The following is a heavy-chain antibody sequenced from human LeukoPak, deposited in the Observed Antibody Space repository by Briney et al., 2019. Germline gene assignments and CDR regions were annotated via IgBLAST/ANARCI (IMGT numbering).Heavy chain of an antibody. CDR1: GFTFDDYA. V-gene: IGHV3-9*01. Sequence: GRSLRLSCAASGFTFDDYAMHWVRQAPGKGLEWVSGISWNSGSIGYADSVKGRFTISRDNAKNSLYLQMNSLRAEDTALYYCAKGLVGAPLGAFDIWGQGTMVTVSS. CDR3: AKGLVGAPLGAFDI. CDR2: ISWNSGSI. D-gene: IGHD1-26*01. J-gene: IGHJ3*02.